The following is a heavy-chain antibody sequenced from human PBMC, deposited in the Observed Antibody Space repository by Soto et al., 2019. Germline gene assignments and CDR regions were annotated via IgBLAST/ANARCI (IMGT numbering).Heavy chain of an antibody. D-gene: IGHD1-1*01. CDR1: GYTFTSYD. J-gene: IGHJ6*02. CDR3: ARERTGTTSMDV. CDR2: MNPNSGNT. Sequence: QVQLVQSGAEVKKPGASVKVSCKASGYTFTSYDINWVRQATGQGLEGMGGMNPNSGNTGYAQKFQGRVTMTRNTSISTAYMELSSLRSEDTAVYYCARERTGTTSMDVWGQGTTVTVSS. V-gene: IGHV1-8*01.